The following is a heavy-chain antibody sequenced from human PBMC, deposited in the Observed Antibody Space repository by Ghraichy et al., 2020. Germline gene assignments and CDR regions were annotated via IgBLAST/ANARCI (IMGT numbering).Heavy chain of an antibody. V-gene: IGHV3-7*01. D-gene: IGHD6-13*01. CDR3: VGDIGIGSWYSY. CDR1: GFSFSTTW. J-gene: IGHJ4*02. Sequence: GESLNISCAASGFSFSTTWMSWVRQAPGKGLEWVANIKPDGSETHYVDSVKGRFIISRDNAKSQLYLQMNSLRAEDTAVYYWVGDIGIGSWYSYWGQGSLVTVSS. CDR2: IKPDGSET.